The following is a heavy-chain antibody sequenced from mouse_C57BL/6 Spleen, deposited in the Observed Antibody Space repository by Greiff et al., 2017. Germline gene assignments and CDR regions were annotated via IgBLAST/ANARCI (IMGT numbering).Heavy chain of an antibody. J-gene: IGHJ3*01. D-gene: IGHD2-4*01. CDR3: TTYDYDAGRFAY. Sequence: VQLKQSGAELVRPGASVKLSCTASGFNIKDDYMHWVKQRPEQGLEWIGWIDPENGDTEYASKFQGKATITADTSSNTAYLQLSSLTSEDTAVYYCTTYDYDAGRFAYWGQGTLVTVSA. V-gene: IGHV14-4*01. CDR1: GFNIKDDY. CDR2: IDPENGDT.